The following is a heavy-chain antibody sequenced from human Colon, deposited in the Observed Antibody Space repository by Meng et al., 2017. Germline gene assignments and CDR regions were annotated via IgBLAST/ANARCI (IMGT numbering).Heavy chain of an antibody. J-gene: IGHJ4*02. CDR1: GFTFGVYA. D-gene: IGHD3-10*01. Sequence: GESLKISCTTSGFTFGVYAINWVRQAPGKGLEWVGFIRGKAYGGTTEYAASVKGTFTISRDDSKSIAYVQMNSLKTDDTAVYYCTGGSGSYLGVYWGQGTRVTVSS. CDR3: TGGSGSYLGVY. CDR2: IRGKAYGGTT. V-gene: IGHV3-49*04.